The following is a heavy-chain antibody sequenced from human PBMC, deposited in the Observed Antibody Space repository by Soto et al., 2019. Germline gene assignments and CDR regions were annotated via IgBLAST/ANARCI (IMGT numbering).Heavy chain of an antibody. CDR2: ISAYNGNT. D-gene: IGHD5-18*01. V-gene: IGHV1-18*01. J-gene: IGHJ6*02. CDR1: GYTFTSYG. Sequence: QVQLVQSGAEVKKPGASVKVSCKASGYTFTSYGISWVRQAPGQGLEWMGWISAYNGNTNYAQKLQGRVTMTTDTSTSTADMELRSLRSDDTAVYYCASGPPMVTGNYYYGMDVWGRGTTVTVSS. CDR3: ASGPPMVTGNYYYGMDV.